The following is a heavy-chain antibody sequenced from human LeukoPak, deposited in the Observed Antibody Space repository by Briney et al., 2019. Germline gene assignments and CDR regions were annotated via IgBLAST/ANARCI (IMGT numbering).Heavy chain of an antibody. CDR1: GGSFSGYY. CDR2: INHSGST. D-gene: IGHD3-10*01. Sequence: PSETLSLTCAVYGGSFSGYYWSWIRQPPGKGLEWIGEINHSGSTNYNPSLKSRVTISVDTSKNQFSLKLSSVTAADTAVYYCAGGFGELSPPFDYWGQGTLVTVSS. V-gene: IGHV4-34*01. J-gene: IGHJ4*02. CDR3: AGGFGELSPPFDY.